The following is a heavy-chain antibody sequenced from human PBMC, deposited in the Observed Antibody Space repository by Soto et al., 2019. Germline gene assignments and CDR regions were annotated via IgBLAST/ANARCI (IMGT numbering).Heavy chain of an antibody. D-gene: IGHD6-19*01. V-gene: IGHV1-69*01. J-gene: IGHJ4*02. CDR3: ARGNRVAVAGDFDY. CDR1: GGTFSSYA. CDR2: IIPIFGTA. Sequence: QVRLVQSGAEVKKPGSSVKVSCTASGGTFSSYAISWVRQAPGQGLEWMGGIIPIFGTANYAQKFQGRVTITADESTSTAYMELSSLRSEDTAVYYCARGNRVAVAGDFDYWGQGTLVTVSS.